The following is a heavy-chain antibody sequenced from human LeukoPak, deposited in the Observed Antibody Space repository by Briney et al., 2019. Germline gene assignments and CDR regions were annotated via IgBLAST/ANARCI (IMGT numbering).Heavy chain of an antibody. CDR1: GFTFSSYW. CDR3: ARLPFNSGYEYFDY. CDR2: IYHSGST. Sequence: PGGSLRLSCAASGFTFSSYWMSWVRQPPGKGLEWIGEIYHSGSTNYNPSLKSRVTISVDKSKNQFSLKLSSVTAADTAVYSCARLPFNSGYEYFDYWGQGTLVTVSS. D-gene: IGHD5-12*01. V-gene: IGHV4-4*01. J-gene: IGHJ4*02.